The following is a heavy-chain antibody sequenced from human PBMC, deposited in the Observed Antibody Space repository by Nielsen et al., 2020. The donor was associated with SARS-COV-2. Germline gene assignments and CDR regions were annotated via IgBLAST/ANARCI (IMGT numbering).Heavy chain of an antibody. V-gene: IGHV3-30*04. CDR2: ISYEGRNK. CDR1: GFPFSTHA. CDR3: ARETLDHTSSFVDH. D-gene: IGHD3-10*01. Sequence: GASLKISCAASGFPFSTHAMHWVRQAPGKGLEWVAIISYEGRNKYADSVKGRFTVSRDNSKDTLHLLMNSLNPEDTGVYFCARETLDHTSSFVDHWGQGTLVTVSS. J-gene: IGHJ5*02.